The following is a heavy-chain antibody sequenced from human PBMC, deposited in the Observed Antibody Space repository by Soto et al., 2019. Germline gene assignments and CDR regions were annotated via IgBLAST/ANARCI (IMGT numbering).Heavy chain of an antibody. V-gene: IGHV3-30*01. D-gene: IGHD6-13*01. CDR1: GFTFSTYP. CDR2: ILYDGSNK. J-gene: IGHJ4*02. Sequence: QLQLVESGGDVVQPGRSLRLSCAASGFTFSTYPMHWVRQAPGKGLEWVALILYDGSNKYYADSVKGRFTVSRDNSYNTLYLQMNSLRADDTAVYYCARDVAAGTLDYWGQGTLVTVSS. CDR3: ARDVAAGTLDY.